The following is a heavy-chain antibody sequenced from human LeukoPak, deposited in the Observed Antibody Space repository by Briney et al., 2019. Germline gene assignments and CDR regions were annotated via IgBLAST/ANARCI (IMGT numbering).Heavy chain of an antibody. J-gene: IGHJ4*02. D-gene: IGHD6-13*01. V-gene: IGHV5-51*01. CDR3: ARFASIAAVGPDY. Sequence: PGESLKISCKGSGYTFTRYWIGWVRQMPGKGLEWMGIINPGDSDTRYSPSFQGQVTISADKSISTAYLQWSSLKASDTAMYYCARFASIAAVGPDYWGQGTLVTVSS. CDR1: GYTFTRYW. CDR2: INPGDSDT.